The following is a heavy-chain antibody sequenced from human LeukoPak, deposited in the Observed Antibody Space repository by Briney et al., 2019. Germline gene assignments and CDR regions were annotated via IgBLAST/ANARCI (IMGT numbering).Heavy chain of an antibody. J-gene: IGHJ4*02. CDR1: GGSFSGYY. D-gene: IGHD5-18*01. Sequence: SETLSLTCAVYGGSFSGYYWSWIRQPPGKGLEWIGEINHSGSTNYNPSLKSRVTISVDTSKNQFSLKLSSVTAADTAVYYCARGRILDYWGQGTLVTVSS. CDR3: ARGRILDY. V-gene: IGHV4-34*01. CDR2: INHSGST.